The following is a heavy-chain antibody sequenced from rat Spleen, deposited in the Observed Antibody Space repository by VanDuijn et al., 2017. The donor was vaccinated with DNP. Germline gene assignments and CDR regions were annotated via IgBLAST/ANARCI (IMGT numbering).Heavy chain of an antibody. V-gene: IGHV5S10*01. CDR2: IIYDGSGT. J-gene: IGHJ4*01. D-gene: IGHD1-2*01. CDR3: ATHGSIATISTGAMDV. Sequence: EVQLVESGGGLVQPGRSLKLSCEASGFTFSDYSMAWVRQAPKQGLEWVAMIIYDGSGTYYGDSVKGRFTISRDNAKNTLHLQMDSLRSEDTATYYCATHGSIATISTGAMDVWGQGTSVTVSS. CDR1: GFTFSDYS.